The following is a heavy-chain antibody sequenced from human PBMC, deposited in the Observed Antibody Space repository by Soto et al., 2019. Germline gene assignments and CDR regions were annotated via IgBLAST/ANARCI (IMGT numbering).Heavy chain of an antibody. J-gene: IGHJ6*02. CDR1: GYTFTSYG. CDR3: ARPWRYCSGGSCYLYYYGMDV. V-gene: IGHV1-18*01. Sequence: ASVKVSCKASGYTFTSYGISWVRQAPGQGLEWMGWISAYNGNTNYAQKLQGRVTMTTDTSTSTAYMELRSLRSDDTAVYYCARPWRYCSGGSCYLYYYGMDVWGQGTTVTVSS. D-gene: IGHD2-15*01. CDR2: ISAYNGNT.